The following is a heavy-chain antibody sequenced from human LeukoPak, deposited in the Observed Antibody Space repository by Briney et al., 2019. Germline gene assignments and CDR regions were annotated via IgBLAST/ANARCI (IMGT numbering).Heavy chain of an antibody. J-gene: IGHJ6*03. CDR2: ISYSGST. CDR1: GYSISSGYY. D-gene: IGHD2-15*01. Sequence: PSETLSLTCTVSGYSISSGYYWGWIRQPPGKGLEWIGSISYSGSTYYNPSLKSRVTISVDTSKKQFSLKLSSVTAADTAVYYCARGYCSGGSCYSYYYYSYMDVWGKGTTVTVSS. V-gene: IGHV4-38-2*02. CDR3: ARGYCSGGSCYSYYYYSYMDV.